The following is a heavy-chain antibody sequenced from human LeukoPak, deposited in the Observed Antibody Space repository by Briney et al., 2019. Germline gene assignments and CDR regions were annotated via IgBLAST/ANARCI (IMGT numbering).Heavy chain of an antibody. D-gene: IGHD5-18*01. V-gene: IGHV1-2*02. Sequence: ASVKVSCKASGYTFTDYYIHWVRQAPGQGLEWMGWINPNSGGTNFAQQFQGRVTMARDTSISTAYMELSNLKSDDTAMYYCARLGYNYGFDWGQGTPVTVSS. J-gene: IGHJ4*02. CDR2: INPNSGGT. CDR1: GYTFTDYY. CDR3: ARLGYNYGFD.